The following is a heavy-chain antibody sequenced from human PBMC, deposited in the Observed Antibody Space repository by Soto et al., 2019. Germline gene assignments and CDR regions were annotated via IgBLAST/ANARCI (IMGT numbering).Heavy chain of an antibody. D-gene: IGHD6-19*01. V-gene: IGHV1-8*01. CDR2: VNPNRANT. CDR1: GYRFSNYD. J-gene: IGHJ5*01. Sequence: QVQLVQSGAEVKKPGASVKVSCKASGYRFSNYDMNWVRQAPGQGLEWMGWVNPNRANTGYAQKFRGRRTLTTNTSITPASMELSSLTSEDTAVYYCARSDGWDLNWFDSWGQGTLVTVSS. CDR3: ARSDGWDLNWFDS.